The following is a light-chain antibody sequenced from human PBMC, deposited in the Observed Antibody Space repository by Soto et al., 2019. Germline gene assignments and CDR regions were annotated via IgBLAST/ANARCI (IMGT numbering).Light chain of an antibody. V-gene: IGLV3-21*02. CDR2: DAT. J-gene: IGLJ1*01. CDR3: QVWASTAEFFV. CDR1: KLGSKI. Sequence: SYELTPPPSFTVAPGQTARITCGADKLGSKIVHWYKQGPGQAPVAVVFDATDRPSGIPDRFSASRSGDTATLTISRVDAGDEADYFCQVWASTAEFFVFGSGTKVTVL.